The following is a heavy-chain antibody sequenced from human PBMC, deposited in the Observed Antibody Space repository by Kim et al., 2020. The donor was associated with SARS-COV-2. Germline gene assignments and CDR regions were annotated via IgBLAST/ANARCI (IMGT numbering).Heavy chain of an antibody. D-gene: IGHD3-3*01. J-gene: IGHJ2*01. V-gene: IGHV4-59*01. Sequence: SEILSPTCTISGGSISSYYWSWIRQPPGKGLEWIGYIYYSGSTNYNPSLKSRVTISVDTSKNQFSLKLSSVTAADTAVYYCARDHREWLQYTANWYFDLWGRGTLVTVSS. CDR3: ARDHREWLQYTANWYFDL. CDR1: GGSISSYY. CDR2: IYYSGST.